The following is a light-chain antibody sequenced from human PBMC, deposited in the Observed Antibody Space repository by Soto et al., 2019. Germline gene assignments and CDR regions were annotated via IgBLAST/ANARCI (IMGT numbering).Light chain of an antibody. CDR3: SSYTSTTTRV. CDR2: EVS. V-gene: IGLV2-14*03. J-gene: IGLJ1*01. CDR1: SSDVGVYNY. Sequence: QSVLTQPASVSGSPGQSITISCTGTSSDVGVYNYVSWYQQHPGKGPKLMIYEVSNRPSGVSNRFSGSKSGNTATLTISGLQAEDEADYYCSSYTSTTTRVFGTGTKLTVL.